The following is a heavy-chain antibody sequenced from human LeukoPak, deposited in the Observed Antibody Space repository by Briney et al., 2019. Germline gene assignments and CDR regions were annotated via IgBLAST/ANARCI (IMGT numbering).Heavy chain of an antibody. CDR2: IFSDGST. Sequence: GGSLRLSCAVSGFGVSVYYMTWVRQAPGKGLEWVSVIFSDGSTYYTDSVKGRFTISRDNSKNTLYLQMNSLRAEDTAVYYCARISGVGLSDYWGQGTLVTVSS. CDR3: ARISGVGLSDY. V-gene: IGHV3-53*01. CDR1: GFGVSVYY. D-gene: IGHD3/OR15-3a*01. J-gene: IGHJ4*02.